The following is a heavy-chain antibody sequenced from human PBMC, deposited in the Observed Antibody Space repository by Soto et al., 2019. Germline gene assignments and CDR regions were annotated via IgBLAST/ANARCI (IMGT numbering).Heavy chain of an antibody. D-gene: IGHD5-18*01. J-gene: IGHJ6*02. Sequence: GESLKISCKGSGFSFTSFWIAWVRQMPGKGLEWMGIIYPGDSDARYNPSFQGQVTISADKSISTAYPQWSSLRASDTAMYYCARPGNGYKAIYYGLDVWGQGTTVTVSS. CDR1: GFSFTSFW. CDR3: ARPGNGYKAIYYGLDV. V-gene: IGHV5-51*01. CDR2: IYPGDSDA.